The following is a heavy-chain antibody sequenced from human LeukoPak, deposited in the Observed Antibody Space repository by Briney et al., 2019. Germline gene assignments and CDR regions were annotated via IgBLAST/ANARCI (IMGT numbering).Heavy chain of an antibody. V-gene: IGHV3-30*02. D-gene: IGHD1-14*01. CDR2: IRYDGSNK. Sequence: GGSLRLSCAASGFTFSSYGMHWVRQTPGKGLEWVAFIRYDGSNKYYADSVKGRFTISRDNSKNTLYLQMNSLRAEDTAVYYCANLMYKPKSDAFDIWGQGTMVTVSS. CDR1: GFTFSSYG. CDR3: ANLMYKPKSDAFDI. J-gene: IGHJ3*02.